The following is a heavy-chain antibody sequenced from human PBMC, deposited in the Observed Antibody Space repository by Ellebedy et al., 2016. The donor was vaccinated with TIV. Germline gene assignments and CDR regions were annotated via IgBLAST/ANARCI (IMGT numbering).Heavy chain of an antibody. CDR3: TREWDGDC. D-gene: IGHD1-26*01. J-gene: IGHJ4*02. V-gene: IGHV3-49*03. Sequence: PGGSLRLSCTASGFTFRDYPMSWFRQAPGKGLEWVGFIRTKVHGATTEYAASVKGRFSISRDDSESIAYLQMNSLKTEDTAIYFCTREWDGDCWGQGTLVTVSS. CDR1: GFTFRDYP. CDR2: IRTKVHGATT.